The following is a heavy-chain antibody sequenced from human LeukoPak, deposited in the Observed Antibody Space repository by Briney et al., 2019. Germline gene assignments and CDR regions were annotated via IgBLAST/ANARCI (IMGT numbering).Heavy chain of an antibody. J-gene: IGHJ6*03. D-gene: IGHD2-2*01. CDR1: GYSISSGYY. V-gene: IGHV4-38-2*02. CDR3: ARFPTQIRYCSSTSCRRYYYYYMDV. CDR2: IYHSGST. Sequence: TSETLSLTCTVSGYSISSGYYWGWIRQPPGKGLEWIGSIYHSGSTYYNPSLKSRVTISVDTSKNQFSLKLSSVTAADTAVYYCARFPTQIRYCSSTSCRRYYYYYMDVWGKGTTVTVSS.